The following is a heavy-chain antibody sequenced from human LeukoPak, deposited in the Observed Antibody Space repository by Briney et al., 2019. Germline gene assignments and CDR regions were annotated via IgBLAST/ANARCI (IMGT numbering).Heavy chain of an antibody. J-gene: IGHJ4*02. V-gene: IGHV3-48*03. D-gene: IGHD5-18*01. Sequence: QPGGSLRLSCAASGFIFSSYDMNWVRQAPGKGLEWVSYISSSGSSIYNADSVRGRFTISRDNSKSILSLQMNSLRAEDTAIYYCATYRQVLLPFESWGQGTLVTVSS. CDR2: ISSSGSSI. CDR3: ATYRQVLLPFES. CDR1: GFIFSSYD.